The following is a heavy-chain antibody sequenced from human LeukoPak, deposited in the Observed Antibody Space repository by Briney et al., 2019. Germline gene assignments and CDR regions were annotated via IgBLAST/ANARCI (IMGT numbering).Heavy chain of an antibody. J-gene: IGHJ4*02. D-gene: IGHD5-18*01. CDR1: GFTFSTSA. CDR2: ISSNGGST. Sequence: TGGSLRLSCSASGFTFSTSAMHWVRQAPGKGLEYVSAISSNGGSTYYADSVKGRFTISRDNSKNTLYLQMNSLRAEDTAVYYCAKDRSGYGYGYWGQGTLVTVSS. V-gene: IGHV3-64*04. CDR3: AKDRSGYGYGY.